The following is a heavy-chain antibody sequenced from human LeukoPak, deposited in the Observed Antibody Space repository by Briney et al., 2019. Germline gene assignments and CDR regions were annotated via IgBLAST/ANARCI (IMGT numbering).Heavy chain of an antibody. CDR2: IKSKTDGGTT. V-gene: IGHV3-15*01. Sequence: ETLSLTCTVSSGSISGYFWSWIRQPPGKGLEWVGHIKSKTDGGTTDYAAPVKGRFTISRDDSRKTLYLQMNSLKTEDAAVYFCTTVKWLRVGNDYWGQGTLVTVSS. D-gene: IGHD5-12*01. J-gene: IGHJ4*02. CDR3: TTVKWLRVGNDY. CDR1: SGSISGYF.